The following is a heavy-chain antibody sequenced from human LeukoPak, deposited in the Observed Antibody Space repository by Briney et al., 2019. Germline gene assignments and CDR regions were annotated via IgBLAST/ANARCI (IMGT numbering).Heavy chain of an antibody. CDR2: IYYSGST. CDR1: GGSISSSSYY. V-gene: IGHV4-39*07. Sequence: SETLSLTCTVSGGSISSSSYYWGWIRQPPGKGLEWIGSIYYSGSTYYNPSLESRVTISVDTSKNQFSLKLSSVTAADTAVYYCARDVLYGSGSYSDYWGQGTLVTVSS. D-gene: IGHD3-10*01. J-gene: IGHJ4*02. CDR3: ARDVLYGSGSYSDY.